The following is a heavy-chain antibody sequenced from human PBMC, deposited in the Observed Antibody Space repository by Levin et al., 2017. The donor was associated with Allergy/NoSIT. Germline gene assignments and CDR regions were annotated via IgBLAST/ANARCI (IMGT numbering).Heavy chain of an antibody. Sequence: PGGSLRLSCAASGFNFTNYGMHWVRQAPGKGLEWVSIIWYDGTNKFYADSVKGRFTISRDNSNNTLNLQMNSLRAEDTAVYYCARPLGIGESPPDAFDIWGLGTMVTVSS. CDR3: ARPLGIGESPPDAFDI. CDR2: IWYDGTNK. J-gene: IGHJ3*02. V-gene: IGHV3-33*01. D-gene: IGHD3-16*01. CDR1: GFNFTNYG.